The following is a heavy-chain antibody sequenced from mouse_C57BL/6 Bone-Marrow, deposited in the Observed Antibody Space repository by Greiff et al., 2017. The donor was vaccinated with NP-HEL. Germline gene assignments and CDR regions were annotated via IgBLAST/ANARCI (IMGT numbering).Heavy chain of an antibody. V-gene: IGHV5-4*01. J-gene: IGHJ3*01. CDR2: ISDGGSYT. D-gene: IGHD2-1*01. CDR1: GFTFSSYA. CDR3: ARGYYGNSFAY. Sequence: DVQLVESGGGLVKPGGSLKLSCAASGFTFSSYAMSWVRQTPEKRLEWVATISDGGSYTYYPDNVKGRFTISRDNAKNNLYLQMSHLKSEDTAMYYCARGYYGNSFAYWGQGTLVTVSA.